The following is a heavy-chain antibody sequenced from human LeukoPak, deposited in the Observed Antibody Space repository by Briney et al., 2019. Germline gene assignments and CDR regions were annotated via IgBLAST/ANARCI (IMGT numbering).Heavy chain of an antibody. Sequence: PSETLSLTCAVSGDSISRTNWWSWVRQPPGNGLEWIGEMYYSGSTNCNPSVERRVTISVDKSKNQFSLQLSSVTAAATAVYYCARSPSRQNWIARLYSGFDPWGQGTLVTVSS. V-gene: IGHV4-4*02. CDR2: MYYSGST. CDR1: GDSISRTNW. J-gene: IGHJ5*02. D-gene: IGHD1-1*01. CDR3: ARSPSRQNWIARLYSGFDP.